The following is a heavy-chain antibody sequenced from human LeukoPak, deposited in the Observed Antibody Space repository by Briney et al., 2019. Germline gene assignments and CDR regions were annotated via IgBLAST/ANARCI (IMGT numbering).Heavy chain of an antibody. J-gene: IGHJ4*02. CDR1: GFPLSTNGVG. D-gene: IGHD3-22*01. CDR2: IYWDDDK. Sequence: SGPTLVKPTQTLTLTCTFSGFPLSTNGVGVGWIRQPPGKALEWLALIYWDDDKRYSPSLKSRLTITTDTSQNQVVLTMTNMDPVDTATYYCVHSIRYYYDSSGSPYYFDYWGQGTLVTVSS. CDR3: VHSIRYYYDSSGSPYYFDY. V-gene: IGHV2-5*02.